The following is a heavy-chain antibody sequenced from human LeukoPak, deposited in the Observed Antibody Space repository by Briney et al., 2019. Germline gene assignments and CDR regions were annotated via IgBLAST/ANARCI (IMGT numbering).Heavy chain of an antibody. Sequence: SETLSLTCTVSGGSIRSYYWSWIRQPPGKGLEWIGYIYYSGSTNYNPSLKSRVTISVDTSKNQFSLKLSSVTAADTAVYYCARIAAASYYFDYWGQGTLVTVSS. CDR2: IYYSGST. J-gene: IGHJ4*02. V-gene: IGHV4-59*01. CDR3: ARIAAASYYFDY. CDR1: GGSIRSYY. D-gene: IGHD6-13*01.